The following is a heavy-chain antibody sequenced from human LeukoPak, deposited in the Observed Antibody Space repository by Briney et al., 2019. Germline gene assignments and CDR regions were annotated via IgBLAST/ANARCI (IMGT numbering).Heavy chain of an antibody. Sequence: PGGSLRLSCAASGFTFSSYGMHWVRQAPGKGLEWVAFIRYDGSDKYYADSVKGRFTISRDNSKNTLYLQMNSLRAEDTAVYYCAITISGLEYFQHWGQGTLVTVSS. V-gene: IGHV3-30*02. J-gene: IGHJ1*01. CDR3: AITISGLEYFQH. CDR2: IRYDGSDK. D-gene: IGHD3-10*01. CDR1: GFTFSSYG.